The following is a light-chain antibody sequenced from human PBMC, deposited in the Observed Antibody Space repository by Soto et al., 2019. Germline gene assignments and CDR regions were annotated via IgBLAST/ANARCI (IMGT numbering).Light chain of an antibody. J-gene: IGKJ4*01. CDR1: QGISSY. Sequence: IQLTQSPSSLSASVGDRVTITCRASQGISSYLAWYQQKPGKAPKLLIYTASTLQSGVTSRFSGSGSGTDFTVTLSSLQAEDFATYYCQQLNSYPLTFGVGTKVEIK. V-gene: IGKV1-9*01. CDR2: TAS. CDR3: QQLNSYPLT.